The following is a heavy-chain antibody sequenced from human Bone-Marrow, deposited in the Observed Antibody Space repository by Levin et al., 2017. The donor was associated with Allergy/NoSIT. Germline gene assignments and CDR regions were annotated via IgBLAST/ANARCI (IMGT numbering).Heavy chain of an antibody. D-gene: IGHD3-16*01. J-gene: IGHJ4*02. CDR2: IYYSGST. CDR3: ARLRLGELYRGILDS. CDR1: GASIRSTSYY. V-gene: IGHV4-39*02. Sequence: SQTLSLPCAVSGASIRSTSYYWGWIRQPPGKGLEWIGTIYYSGSTFFTSSLESRATVSVDTAKNHFSLELNSVTAADTAVYYCARLRLGELYRGILDSWGQGTLVTVSS.